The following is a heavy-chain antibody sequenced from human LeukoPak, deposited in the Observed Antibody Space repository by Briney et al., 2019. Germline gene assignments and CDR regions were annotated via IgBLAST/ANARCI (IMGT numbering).Heavy chain of an antibody. CDR2: ISWNSGSI. CDR3: AKAEMATKDAFDI. Sequence: LSGGSLRLSCAASGFTFDDYAMHWVRQAPGKGLEWVSGISWNSGSIGYADSVKGRFTISRDSAKNSLYLQMNSLRAEDMASYYCAKAEMATKDAFDIWGQGTMVTVSS. V-gene: IGHV3-9*03. D-gene: IGHD5-24*01. CDR1: GFTFDDYA. J-gene: IGHJ3*02.